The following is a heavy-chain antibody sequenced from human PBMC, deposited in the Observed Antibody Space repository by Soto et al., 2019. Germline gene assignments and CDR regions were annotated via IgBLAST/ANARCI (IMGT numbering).Heavy chain of an antibody. CDR2: ISWNSGSI. CDR3: AKGMHSSSARYYYYGMDV. J-gene: IGHJ6*02. D-gene: IGHD6-6*01. Sequence: PGGSLRLSCAASGFTFDDYAMHWVRQAPGKGLEWVSGISWNSGSIGYADSVKGRFTISRDNAKNSLYLQMNSLRAEDTALYYCAKGMHSSSARYYYYGMDVWGQGTTVTVSS. V-gene: IGHV3-9*01. CDR1: GFTFDDYA.